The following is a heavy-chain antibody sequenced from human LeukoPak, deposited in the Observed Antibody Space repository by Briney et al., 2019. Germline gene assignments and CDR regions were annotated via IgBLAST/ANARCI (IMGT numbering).Heavy chain of an antibody. J-gene: IGHJ4*02. CDR1: GFTFSTYS. Sequence: GGSLRLSCAASGFTFSTYSMSWVRLAPGKGLEWVSGISGSGANTYYADSVKGRFTISRDNSKNALYLQMNSLRAEDTAVFYCAKYPASGGYFDYWGQGTLVTVSS. CDR3: AKYPASGGYFDY. V-gene: IGHV3-23*01. D-gene: IGHD6-13*01. CDR2: ISGSGANT.